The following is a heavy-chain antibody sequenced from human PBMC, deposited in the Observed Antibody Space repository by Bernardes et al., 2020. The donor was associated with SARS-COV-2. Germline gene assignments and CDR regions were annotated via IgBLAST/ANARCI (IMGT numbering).Heavy chain of an antibody. CDR1: GLNDGNNY. J-gene: IGHJ4*02. V-gene: IGHV3-66*02. Sequence: GGSLRLSCAASGLNDGNNYMPWVRRAPGKGLECVAVVYRGGDTSYADSVRGRFTIYRDNSKNTLYLQMNGLRSDDTAVYYCATTPPMVRGVSHFDYWGQGTLVTVSS. D-gene: IGHD3-10*01. CDR2: VYRGGDT. CDR3: ATTPPMVRGVSHFDY.